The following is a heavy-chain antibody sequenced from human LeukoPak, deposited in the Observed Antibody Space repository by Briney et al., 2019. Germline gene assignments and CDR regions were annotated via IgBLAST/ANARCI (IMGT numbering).Heavy chain of an antibody. CDR1: GGSISSSSYY. CDR3: ARDGYCSAGSCFPGGP. D-gene: IGHD2-15*01. J-gene: IGHJ5*02. Sequence: SETLSLTCTVSGGSISSSSYYWGWIRQPPGKGLEWIGSIYYSGSTYYNPSLKSRVTISVDTSKNQFSLKLSSVTAADTAVYYCARDGYCSAGSCFPGGPWGQGTLVTVSS. V-gene: IGHV4-39*07. CDR2: IYYSGST.